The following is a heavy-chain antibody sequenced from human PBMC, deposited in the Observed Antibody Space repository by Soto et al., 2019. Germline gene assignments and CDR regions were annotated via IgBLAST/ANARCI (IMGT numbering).Heavy chain of an antibody. V-gene: IGHV3-15*07. CDR3: TTDRWELAPY. D-gene: IGHD1-26*01. Sequence: EVQLVESGGGLVKPGGSLRLSCAASGFTFSNAWMNWVRQAPGKGLEWVGRIKSKTDGGITDYAAPVKGRFTISRDDSKNTLYLQMNSLKTEDTAVYYCTTDRWELAPYWGQGTLVTVSS. J-gene: IGHJ4*02. CDR2: IKSKTDGGIT. CDR1: GFTFSNAW.